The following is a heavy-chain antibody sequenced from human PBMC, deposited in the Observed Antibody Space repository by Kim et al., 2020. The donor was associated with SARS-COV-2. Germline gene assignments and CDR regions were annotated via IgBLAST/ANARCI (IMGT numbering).Heavy chain of an antibody. CDR3: ARSRLNFGATYDY. D-gene: IGHD1-26*01. Sequence: ASVKVSCKASGYTFTSYDINWVRQATGQGLEWMGWMNPNSGNTGYAQKFQGRVTMTRNTSISTAYMELSSLRSEDTAVYYCARSRLNFGATYDYWGQGTLVTVS. J-gene: IGHJ4*02. V-gene: IGHV1-8*01. CDR2: MNPNSGNT. CDR1: GYTFTSYD.